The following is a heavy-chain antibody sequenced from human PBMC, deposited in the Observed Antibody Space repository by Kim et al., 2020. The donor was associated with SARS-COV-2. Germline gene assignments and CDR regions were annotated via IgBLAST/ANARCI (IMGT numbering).Heavy chain of an antibody. V-gene: IGHV3-48*04. D-gene: IGHD5-12*01. CDR1: GFTFSSYS. CDR2: ISSSSSTI. Sequence: GGSLRLSCAASGFTFSSYSMNWVRQAPGKGLEWVSYISSSSSTIYYADSVKGRFTISRDNAKNSLYLQMNSLRAEDTAVYYCARDGGMATITDYYYYGMDVWGQGTTVTVSS. CDR3: ARDGGMATITDYYYYGMDV. J-gene: IGHJ6*02.